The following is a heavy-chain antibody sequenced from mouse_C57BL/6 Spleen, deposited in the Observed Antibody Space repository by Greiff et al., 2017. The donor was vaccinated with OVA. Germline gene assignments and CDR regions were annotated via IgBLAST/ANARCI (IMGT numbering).Heavy chain of an antibody. CDR2: IDPSDSYT. CDR1: GYTFTSYW. CDR3: ARSYYGSSLYAMDY. Sequence: VQLQQPGAELVMPGASVKLSCKASGYTFTSYWMHWVKQRPGQGLEWIGEIDPSDSYTNYNQKFKGKSTLTVDKSSSTAYMQLSSLTSEDSAVYYGARSYYGSSLYAMDYWGQGTSVTVSS. D-gene: IGHD1-1*01. V-gene: IGHV1-69*01. J-gene: IGHJ4*01.